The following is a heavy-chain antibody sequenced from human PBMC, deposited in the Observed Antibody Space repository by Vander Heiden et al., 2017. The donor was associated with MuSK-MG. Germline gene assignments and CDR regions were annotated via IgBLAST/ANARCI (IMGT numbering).Heavy chain of an antibody. V-gene: IGHV3-23*01. D-gene: IGHD6-19*01. CDR2: SSGSGGST. Sequence: EVQLLESGGGLAQPGGSLRPSCAASGLTFSSYSPGWVRQAPGKGLEWVSASSGSGGSTYYADSVKGRFTISRDNSKNTLYLQMNSLRAEDTAVYYCAKPPPIAVAAGSGWWYFDLWGRGTLVTVSS. CDR3: AKPPPIAVAAGSGWWYFDL. CDR1: GLTFSSYS. J-gene: IGHJ2*01.